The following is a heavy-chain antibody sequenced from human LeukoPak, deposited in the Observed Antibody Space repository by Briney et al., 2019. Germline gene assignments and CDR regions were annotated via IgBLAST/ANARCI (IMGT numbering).Heavy chain of an antibody. V-gene: IGHV3-30*04. Sequence: GGSLRLSCAASGFTFSNYDLHWVRQAPGKGLEWVALISYDGSNQFYADSVKGRFTISRDNAKNSLHLQMNSLRAEDTAVYYCARDGRRYSYGSIDYWGQGTLVTVSS. CDR1: GFTFSNYD. D-gene: IGHD5-18*01. CDR2: ISYDGSNQ. J-gene: IGHJ4*02. CDR3: ARDGRRYSYGSIDY.